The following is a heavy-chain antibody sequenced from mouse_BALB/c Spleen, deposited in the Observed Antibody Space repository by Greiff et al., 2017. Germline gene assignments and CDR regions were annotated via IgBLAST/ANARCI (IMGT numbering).Heavy chain of an antibody. CDR1: GFTFTDYY. CDR2: IRNKANGYTT. Sequence: VQLVESGGGLVQPGGSLRLSCATSGFTFTDYYMSWVRQPPGKALEWLGFIRNKANGYTTEYSASVKGRFTISRDNSQSILYLQMNTLRAEDSATYYCARDYFDYWGQGTTLTVSS. V-gene: IGHV7-3*02. J-gene: IGHJ2*01. CDR3: ARDYFDY.